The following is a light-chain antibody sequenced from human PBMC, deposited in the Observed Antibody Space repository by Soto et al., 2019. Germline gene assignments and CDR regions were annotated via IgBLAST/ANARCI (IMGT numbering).Light chain of an antibody. J-gene: IGKJ5*01. CDR2: GAS. Sequence: EIVLTQSPGTLSLFPGERATLSCRASQSLITRYLAWYQQKPGQAPRLLIYGASSSATGIPDRFSGSGSGTVFTLTISRLEPEDFAVYSCPQYGTSPTFGQGTRLEIK. CDR3: PQYGTSPT. CDR1: QSLITRY. V-gene: IGKV3-20*01.